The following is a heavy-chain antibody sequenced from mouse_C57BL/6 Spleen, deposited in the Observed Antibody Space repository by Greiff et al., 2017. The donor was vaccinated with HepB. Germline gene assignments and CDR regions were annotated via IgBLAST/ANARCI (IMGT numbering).Heavy chain of an antibody. D-gene: IGHD2-4*01. J-gene: IGHJ1*03. V-gene: IGHV1-50*01. Sequence: QVQLQQPGAELVKPGASVKLSCKASGYTFTSYWMQWVKQRPGQGLEWIGEIDPSDSYTNYNQKFKGKATLTVDTSSSTAYMQLSSLTSEDSAVYYCARGVYDYDGWYFDVWGTGTTVTVSS. CDR2: IDPSDSYT. CDR3: ARGVYDYDGWYFDV. CDR1: GYTFTSYW.